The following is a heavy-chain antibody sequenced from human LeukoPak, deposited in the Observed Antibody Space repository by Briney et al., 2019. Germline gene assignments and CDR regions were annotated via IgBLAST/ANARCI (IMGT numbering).Heavy chain of an antibody. CDR1: GFTFSSYW. Sequence: GGSLRLSCAASGFTFSSYWMHWIRQVPGKGLVWVSRINSDGSSTTYADSVEGRFTISRDNAKNTLYLQMNSLRAEDTAVYYCARGLRGYSSSCKDYWGQGTLVTVSS. V-gene: IGHV3-74*01. D-gene: IGHD6-13*01. J-gene: IGHJ4*02. CDR3: ARGLRGYSSSCKDY. CDR2: INSDGSST.